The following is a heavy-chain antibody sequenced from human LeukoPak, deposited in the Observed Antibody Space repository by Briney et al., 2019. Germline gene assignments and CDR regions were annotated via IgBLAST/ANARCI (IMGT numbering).Heavy chain of an antibody. J-gene: IGHJ6*02. CDR3: ARVAYYYDSAGLYLNYFYGMDV. V-gene: IGHV3-30*03. CDR2: ISYDGSNK. Sequence: GGSLRLSCAASGFTFSSYGMHWVRQAPGKGLEWVAVISYDGSNKYYADSVKGRFTISRDNSKNTLYLQMNSLRAEDTAVYYCARVAYYYDSAGLYLNYFYGMDVWGQGTTVTVSS. D-gene: IGHD3-22*01. CDR1: GFTFSSYG.